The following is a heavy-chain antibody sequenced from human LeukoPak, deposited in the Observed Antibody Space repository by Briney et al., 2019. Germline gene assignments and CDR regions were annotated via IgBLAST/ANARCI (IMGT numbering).Heavy chain of an antibody. CDR3: AKASEDYGGNTIDY. Sequence: GGSLRLSCAASGFTFSSYGMHWVRQAPGKGLEWVAFIRYDGSNKYYADSVKGRFTISRGNSKNTLYLQMNSLRAEDTAVYYCAKASEDYGGNTIDYWGQGTLVTVSS. D-gene: IGHD4-23*01. CDR2: IRYDGSNK. J-gene: IGHJ4*02. CDR1: GFTFSSYG. V-gene: IGHV3-30*02.